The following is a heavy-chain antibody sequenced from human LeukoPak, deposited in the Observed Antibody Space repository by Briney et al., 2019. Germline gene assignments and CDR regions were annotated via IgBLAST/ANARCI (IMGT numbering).Heavy chain of an antibody. CDR2: ISDSGGST. V-gene: IGHV3-23*01. CDR3: AKLIAVAGTDDY. J-gene: IGHJ4*02. D-gene: IGHD6-19*01. Sequence: GSLRLSCAASGFTFSSYAMSWVRQAPGKGLEWVSAISDSGGSTYYADSVKGRFTISRDNSKNTLYLQMNSLRAEDTAVYYCAKLIAVAGTDDYWGQGTLVTVSS. CDR1: GFTFSSYA.